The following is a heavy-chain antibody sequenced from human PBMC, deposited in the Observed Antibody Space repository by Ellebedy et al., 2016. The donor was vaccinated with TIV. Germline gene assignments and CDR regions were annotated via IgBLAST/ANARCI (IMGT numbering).Heavy chain of an antibody. V-gene: IGHV2-70*04. CDR3: ARNSRDDFDI. CDR1: GLSVSSNGMR. D-gene: IGHD3/OR15-3a*01. J-gene: IGHJ4*02. CDR2: IDWDDDT. Sequence: SGPTLVKPTQTLTLTCTLSGLSVSSNGMRVNWIRQPPGKALEWLARIDWDDDTFYSTSLKTRLTISKDTSKNQVVLTMTDMDPVDTATYYCARNSRDDFDIWGQGTLVSVSS.